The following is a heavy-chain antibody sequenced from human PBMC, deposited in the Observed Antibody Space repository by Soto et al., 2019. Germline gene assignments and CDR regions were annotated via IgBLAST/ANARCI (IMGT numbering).Heavy chain of an antibody. Sequence: SETLSLTCAVYGGSFSGYYWSWIRQPPGKGLEWIGYIYYSGSTNYNPSLKSRVTISVDTSKNQFSLKLSSVTAADTAVYYCARALILTGYYIHDAFDIWGQGTMVTVS. D-gene: IGHD3-9*01. CDR1: GGSFSGYY. CDR3: ARALILTGYYIHDAFDI. V-gene: IGHV4-59*01. CDR2: IYYSGST. J-gene: IGHJ3*02.